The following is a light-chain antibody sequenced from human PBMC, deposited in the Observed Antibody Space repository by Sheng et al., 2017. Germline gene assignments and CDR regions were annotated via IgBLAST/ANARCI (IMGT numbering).Light chain of an antibody. CDR1: QSVSSSY. J-gene: IGKJ2*01. V-gene: IGKV3-20*01. CDR2: GAS. Sequence: EIVLTQSPGTLSLSPGERATLSCRASQSVSSSYLAWYQQKPGQPPRLLIYGASSRATGIPDRFSGSGSGTDFTLTISRPEPEDFAVYYCQQYGSSPLYTFGQGTKLEIK. CDR3: QQYGSSPLYT.